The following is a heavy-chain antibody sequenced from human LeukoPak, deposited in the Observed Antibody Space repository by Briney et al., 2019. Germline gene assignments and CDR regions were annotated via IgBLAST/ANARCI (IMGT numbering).Heavy chain of an antibody. CDR1: GFTFSSYA. D-gene: IGHD4-23*01. V-gene: IGHV3-23*01. CDR2: ISGSGGST. Sequence: PGRSLRLSCAASGFTFSSYAMHWVRQAPGKGLEWVSAISGSGGSTYYADSVKGRFTISRDNSKNTLYLQMNSLRAEDTAVYYCAKDRPPYGGNPYYFDYWGQGTLVTVSS. J-gene: IGHJ4*02. CDR3: AKDRPPYGGNPYYFDY.